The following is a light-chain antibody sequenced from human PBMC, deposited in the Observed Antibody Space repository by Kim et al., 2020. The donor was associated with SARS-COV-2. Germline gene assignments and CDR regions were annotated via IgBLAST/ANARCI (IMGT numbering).Light chain of an antibody. J-gene: IGLJ2*01. CDR1: GSSIDSDY. V-gene: IGLV6-57*02. CDR3: QSYDSNNHVI. CDR2: GDN. Sequence: VSVPCTGSGSSIDSDYVQGSRQRPGSAPTILIYGDNQRPSGVPGRISGSVDSSSNSAALTISGLKPEDEADYYCQSYDSNNHVIFGGGTQLTVL.